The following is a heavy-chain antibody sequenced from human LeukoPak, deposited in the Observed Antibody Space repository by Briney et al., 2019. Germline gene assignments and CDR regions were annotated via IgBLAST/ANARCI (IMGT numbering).Heavy chain of an antibody. J-gene: IGHJ3*02. V-gene: IGHV3-7*05. D-gene: IGHD7-27*01. CDR3: AKNGLGQVLADGFDI. CDR2: IKQDGGEK. Sequence: TGGSLRLSCAASGFTFSSYWMSWVRQAPGKGPEWVANIKQDGGEKYYVDSVKGRFTISRDNAKNSLYLQMNSLRGEDTAVYYCAKNGLGQVLADGFDIWGQGPMVTVSS. CDR1: GFTFSSYW.